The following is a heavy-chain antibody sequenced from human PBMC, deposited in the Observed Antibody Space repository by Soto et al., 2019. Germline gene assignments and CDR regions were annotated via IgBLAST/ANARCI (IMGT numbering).Heavy chain of an antibody. Sequence: TSETLSLTCTVSGGSISRYYWNWIRQPPEKGLEWIGNIYYSGSTHYNPSLKNRVTISVDTSKNQFSLTLSSVTAADTAVYFCARDSRSADYLEIPYYGMDVWGRGTPVTVSS. J-gene: IGHJ6*04. CDR3: ARDSRSADYLEIPYYGMDV. V-gene: IGHV4-59*01. CDR2: IYYSGST. D-gene: IGHD4-17*01. CDR1: GGSISRYY.